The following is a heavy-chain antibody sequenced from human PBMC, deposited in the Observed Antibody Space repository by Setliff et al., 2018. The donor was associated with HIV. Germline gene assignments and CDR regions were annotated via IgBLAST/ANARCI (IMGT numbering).Heavy chain of an antibody. CDR3: ARALYGDYGGDVNWMDP. J-gene: IGHJ5*02. CDR1: GYTFINYA. Sequence: ASVKVSCKASGYTFINYAMNWVRQAPGQGLEWMGWINTNSGSPTYAQAFTGRFVFSVDTSVTTAYLQISSLKAEDTAIYYCARALYGDYGGDVNWMDPWGQGTLVTDSS. D-gene: IGHD4-17*01. V-gene: IGHV7-4-1*02. CDR2: INTNSGSP.